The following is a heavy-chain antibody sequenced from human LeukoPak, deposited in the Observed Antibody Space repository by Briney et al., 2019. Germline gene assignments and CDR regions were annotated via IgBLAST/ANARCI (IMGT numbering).Heavy chain of an antibody. V-gene: IGHV3-23*01. CDR1: GLTFNSYA. J-gene: IGHJ4*02. CDR2: ISPGGSDT. CDR3: AKRGGYETMAAFDY. D-gene: IGHD3-10*01. Sequence: GGSLRLSCAASGLTFNSYAMSWVRQAPGKGLEWVSAISPGGSDTYYADAVRGRFTISRDNSKKTLSLQMSSLRAEDSAVYYCAKRGGYETMAAFDYWGQGTLVTVSS.